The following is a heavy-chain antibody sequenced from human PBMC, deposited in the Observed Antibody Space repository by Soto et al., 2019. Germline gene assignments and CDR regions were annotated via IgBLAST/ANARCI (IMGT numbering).Heavy chain of an antibody. V-gene: IGHV1-18*01. D-gene: IGHD1-1*01. Sequence: QVQLVQSGAEVKKPGASVKVSCKASGYTFTSYGISWVRQASGQGLEWMGWSSAYNGNTKYAQKLQGRVTMTTDTSTSTAYMELRSLRSDATAVYYCARDEAYKWNDGGWFDPWGQGTLVTGSS. J-gene: IGHJ5*02. CDR3: ARDEAYKWNDGGWFDP. CDR2: SSAYNGNT. CDR1: GYTFTSYG.